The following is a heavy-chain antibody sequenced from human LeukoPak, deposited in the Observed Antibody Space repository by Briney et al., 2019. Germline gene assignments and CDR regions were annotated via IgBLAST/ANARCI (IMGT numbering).Heavy chain of an antibody. J-gene: IGHJ5*02. V-gene: IGHV1-69*13. CDR3: ARENLRITGTARNWFDP. D-gene: IGHD1-7*01. CDR1: GGTFSSYA. CDR2: IIPIFGTA. Sequence: SVNVSCKASGGTFSSYAISWVRQAPGQGLEWMGGIIPIFGTANYAQKFQGRVTITADESTSTAYMELSSLRSEDTAVYYCARENLRITGTARNWFDPWGQGTLVTVSS.